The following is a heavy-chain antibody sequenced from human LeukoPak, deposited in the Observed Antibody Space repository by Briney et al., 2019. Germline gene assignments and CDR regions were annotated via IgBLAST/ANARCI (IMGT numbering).Heavy chain of an antibody. CDR1: GGSISSGSYY. J-gene: IGHJ4*02. V-gene: IGHV4-61*02. Sequence: SETLSLTCTVSGGSISSGSYYWSWIRQPAGKGLEWIGRIYTSGSTNYNPSLKSRVTISVDKSKNQFSLKLSSVTAADTAVYYCARSPSGSYLPLDYWGQGTLVTVSS. CDR3: ARSPSGSYLPLDY. D-gene: IGHD1-26*01. CDR2: IYTSGST.